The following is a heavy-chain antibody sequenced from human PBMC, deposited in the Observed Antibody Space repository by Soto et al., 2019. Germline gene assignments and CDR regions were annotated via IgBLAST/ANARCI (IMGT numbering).Heavy chain of an antibody. Sequence: QVQLVQSGAEVKKPGASVKVSCKASGYTFTSYGISWVRQAPGQGLEWMGWISAYNGNTNYAQKLQGRVTMTTDTSTSTAYMELWGLRSDDTCVYYCARELLWEETLDYDYIWGVRGSFGIWGQGKMVTVSS. CDR1: GYTFTSYG. V-gene: IGHV1-18*01. J-gene: IGHJ3*02. CDR3: ARELLWEETLDYDYIWGVRGSFGI. CDR2: ISAYNGNT. D-gene: IGHD3-16*01.